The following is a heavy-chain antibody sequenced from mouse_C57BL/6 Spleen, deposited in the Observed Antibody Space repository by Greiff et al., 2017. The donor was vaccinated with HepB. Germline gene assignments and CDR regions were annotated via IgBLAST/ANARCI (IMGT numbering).Heavy chain of an antibody. V-gene: IGHV1-82*01. J-gene: IGHJ4*01. CDR2: IYPGDGDT. CDR1: GYAFSSSW. CDR3: AREGGITDYYAMDY. D-gene: IGHD1-3*01. Sequence: QVQLQQSGPELVKPGASVKISCKASGYAFSSSWMNWVKQRPGKGLEWIGRIYPGDGDTNYNGKFKGKATLTADKSSSTAYMQLSSLTSEDSAVYFCAREGGITDYYAMDYWGQGTSVTVSS.